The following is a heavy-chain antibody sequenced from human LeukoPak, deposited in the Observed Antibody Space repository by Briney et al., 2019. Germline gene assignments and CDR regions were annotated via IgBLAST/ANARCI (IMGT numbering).Heavy chain of an antibody. D-gene: IGHD5-18*01. CDR3: ARVGGHTAMVTPHLDY. J-gene: IGHJ4*02. CDR1: GGSISSGSYY. Sequence: SETLSLTCTVSGGSISSGSYYWSWIRQPAGKGLEWIGRIYTSGSTNYNPSLKSRVTISVDTSKNQFSLKLSSVTAADTAVYYCARVGGHTAMVTPHLDYWGQGTLVTVSS. V-gene: IGHV4-61*02. CDR2: IYTSGST.